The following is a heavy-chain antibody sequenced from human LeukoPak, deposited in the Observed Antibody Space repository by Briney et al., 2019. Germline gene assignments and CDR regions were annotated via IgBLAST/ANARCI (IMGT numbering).Heavy chain of an antibody. CDR3: ARGELELWFFGNDY. CDR2: INAGNGNT. J-gene: IGHJ4*02. Sequence: ASVKVSCKASGYTFTSYAMHWVRQAPGQRLEWMGWINAGNGNTKYSQKFQGRVTITRDTSASTAYMELSSLRSEDTAVYYRARGELELWFFGNDYWGQGTLVTVSS. CDR1: GYTFTSYA. V-gene: IGHV1-3*01. D-gene: IGHD5-18*01.